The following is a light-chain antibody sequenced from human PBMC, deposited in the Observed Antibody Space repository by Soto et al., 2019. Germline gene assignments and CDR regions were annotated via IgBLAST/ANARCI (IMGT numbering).Light chain of an antibody. Sequence: QSVLTQPPSASGSPGQSVTISCTGTSSDVGGYNYVSWYQQHPGRAPKLLIYEASKRPSGVPDRFSGSKSDNTASLTVSGLQAEDEADYFCSSFAGSRIALFVFGTGTKVPVL. V-gene: IGLV2-8*01. J-gene: IGLJ1*01. CDR2: EAS. CDR3: SSFAGSRIALFV. CDR1: SSDVGGYNY.